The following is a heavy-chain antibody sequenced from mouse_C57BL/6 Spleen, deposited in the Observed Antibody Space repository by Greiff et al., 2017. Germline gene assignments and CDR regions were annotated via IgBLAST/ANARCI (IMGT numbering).Heavy chain of an antibody. CDR3: ASGGGRGAMDY. CDR1: GYTFTDYY. D-gene: IGHD3-3*01. CDR2: INPNNGGT. Sequence: EVQLQQSGPELVKPGASVKISCKASGYTFTDYYMNWVKQSHGKSLEWIGDINPNNGGTSYNQKFKGKATLTVDKSSSTAYMELRSLTSEDSAVYYCASGGGRGAMDYWGQGTSVTVSS. J-gene: IGHJ4*01. V-gene: IGHV1-26*01.